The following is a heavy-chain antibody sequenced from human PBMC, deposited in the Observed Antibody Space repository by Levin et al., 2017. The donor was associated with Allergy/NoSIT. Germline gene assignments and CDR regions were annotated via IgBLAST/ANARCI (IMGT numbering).Heavy chain of an antibody. J-gene: IGHJ4*02. V-gene: IGHV3-49*04. CDR2: IRNKAHGGTT. CDR1: GFTFGDYA. D-gene: IGHD3-16*02. Sequence: SCTGSGFTFGDYAMSWVRQAPGKGLEWVGFIRNKAHGGTTEYAASVKGRLTISRDDSKSIAYLQMNSLKTEDTAVYFCARGGPPNYDYNWGSYRDGYFDYWGQGTPVTVSS. CDR3: ARGGPPNYDYNWGSYRDGYFDY.